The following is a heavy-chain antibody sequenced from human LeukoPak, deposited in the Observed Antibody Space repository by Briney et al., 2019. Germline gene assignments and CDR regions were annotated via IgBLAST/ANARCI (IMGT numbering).Heavy chain of an antibody. D-gene: IGHD3-10*01. Sequence: GGSLRLSCGASGFTFSDYYMGWIRQAPGKGLEWVSYISNGASTIYYVDSVKGRFTISRDNAKNSLYLQMNSLRAEDMAVYYCAKDYRTFGLLDSWGQGTLVTVSS. V-gene: IGHV3-11*01. CDR3: AKDYRTFGLLDS. CDR2: ISNGASTI. CDR1: GFTFSDYY. J-gene: IGHJ4*02.